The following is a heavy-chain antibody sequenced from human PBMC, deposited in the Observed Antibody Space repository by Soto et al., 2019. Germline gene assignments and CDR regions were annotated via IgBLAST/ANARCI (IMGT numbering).Heavy chain of an antibody. D-gene: IGHD3-22*01. CDR1: GFIFSNCW. V-gene: IGHV3-74*01. CDR3: VREIGHYGMDV. Sequence: GSLRLSCVASGFIFSNCWMHWVRQAPGMGLVWVSHINSDGSSTTYADSVKGRFTISRDNAKNTLYLQMNSLRAEDTAVYYCVREIGHYGMDVWGRGTTVTVSS. J-gene: IGHJ6*02. CDR2: INSDGSST.